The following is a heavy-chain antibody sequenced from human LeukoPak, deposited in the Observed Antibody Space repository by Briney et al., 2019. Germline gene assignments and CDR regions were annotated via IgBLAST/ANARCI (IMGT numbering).Heavy chain of an antibody. V-gene: IGHV1-18*01. J-gene: IGHJ6*03. Sequence: ASVKVSCKASGYTFTSYGISWVRQAPGQGLEWMGWISAYNGNTNYAQKLQGRVTMTTDTSTSTAYMELRSLRSDDTAVYYCARALTLGGYDFIYGYYYMDVWGKGTTVTVSS. D-gene: IGHD5-12*01. CDR1: GYTFTSYG. CDR2: ISAYNGNT. CDR3: ARALTLGGYDFIYGYYYMDV.